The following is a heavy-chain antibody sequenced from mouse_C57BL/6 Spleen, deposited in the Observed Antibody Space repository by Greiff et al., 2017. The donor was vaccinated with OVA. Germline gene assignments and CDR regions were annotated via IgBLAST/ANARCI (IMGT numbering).Heavy chain of an antibody. CDR1: GFTFSSYA. CDR3: ASLWDAYYFDY. V-gene: IGHV5-4*03. CDR2: ISDGGSYT. D-gene: IGHD4-1*01. Sequence: VKLVESGGGLVKPGGSLKLSCAASGFTFSSYAMSWVRQTPEKRLEWVATISDGGSYTYYPDNVKGRFTISRDNAKNNLYLQMSHLKSEDTAMYYCASLWDAYYFDYWGQGTTLTVSS. J-gene: IGHJ2*01.